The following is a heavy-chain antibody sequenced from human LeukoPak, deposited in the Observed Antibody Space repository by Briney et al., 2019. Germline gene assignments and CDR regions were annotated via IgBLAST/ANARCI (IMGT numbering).Heavy chain of an antibody. J-gene: IGHJ4*02. V-gene: IGHV1-2*02. D-gene: IGHD4-17*01. CDR2: INPYSGGT. CDR3: ARGDIYGDYVW. CDR1: GYTFTDYY. Sequence: GASVKVSCKASGYTFTDYYMHWVRQAPGKGLEWMGWINPYSGGTKNAQKFQGRVTMTRDASTSTAYMDLSRLTFDDTAFYYCARGDIYGDYVWWGQGTLVTVPS.